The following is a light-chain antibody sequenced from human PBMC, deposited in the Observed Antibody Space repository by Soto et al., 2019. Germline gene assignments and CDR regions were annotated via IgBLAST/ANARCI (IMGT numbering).Light chain of an antibody. CDR3: QSYDSSLSGVV. J-gene: IGLJ2*01. Sequence: QSVLTQPPSVSGAPGQRVTISCTGSSSNIGAGYDVHWYRQLPGTAPKLLIYGNSNRPSGVPDRFSGSKSGTSASLAITGLRAKDEADYYCQSYDSSLSGVVFGRGTKLIVL. V-gene: IGLV1-40*01. CDR1: SSNIGAGYD. CDR2: GNS.